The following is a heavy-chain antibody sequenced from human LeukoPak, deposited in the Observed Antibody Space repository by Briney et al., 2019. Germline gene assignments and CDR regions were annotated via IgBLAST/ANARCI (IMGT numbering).Heavy chain of an antibody. J-gene: IGHJ4*02. CDR2: IKQDGSEK. V-gene: IGHV3-7*01. CDR1: GFSFSSYW. Sequence: GGSLRLCCAASGFSFSSYWMSWVRQPPGKGLEWVANIKQDGSEKYYVDSVKGRFTISRDNAKNSLHLQMNSLRAEDTAVYYCVRDRGYDYVWGSYRLFDYWGQGTLVTVSS. D-gene: IGHD3-16*02. CDR3: VRDRGYDYVWGSYRLFDY.